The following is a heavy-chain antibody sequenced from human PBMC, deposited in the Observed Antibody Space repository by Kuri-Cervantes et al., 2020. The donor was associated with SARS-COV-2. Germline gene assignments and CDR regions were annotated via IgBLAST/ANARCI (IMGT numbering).Heavy chain of an antibody. D-gene: IGHD1-7*01. CDR2: ISGSGGST. J-gene: IGHJ4*02. V-gene: IGHV3-23*01. CDR1: GFTFSSYA. Sequence: GESLKISCAASGFTFSSYAMSWVRQAPGKGLGWVSAISGSGGSTYYADSVKGRFTISRDNSKNTLYLQMNSLRAEDTAVYYCAKAYWNYNYFDYWGQGTLVTVSS. CDR3: AKAYWNYNYFDY.